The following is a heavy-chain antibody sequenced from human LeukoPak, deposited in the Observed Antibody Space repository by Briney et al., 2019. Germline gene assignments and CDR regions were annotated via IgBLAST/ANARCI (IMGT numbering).Heavy chain of an antibody. CDR1: GYTFTGYY. CDR2: IIPIFGTA. V-gene: IGHV1-69*06. Sequence: SVKVSCKASGYTFTGYYMHWVRQAPGQGLEWMGGIIPIFGTANYAQKFQGRVTITADKSTSTAYMELSSLRSEDTAVYYCARVVVVPAQPYYYMDVWGKGTTVTISS. J-gene: IGHJ6*03. CDR3: ARVVVVPAQPYYYMDV. D-gene: IGHD2-2*01.